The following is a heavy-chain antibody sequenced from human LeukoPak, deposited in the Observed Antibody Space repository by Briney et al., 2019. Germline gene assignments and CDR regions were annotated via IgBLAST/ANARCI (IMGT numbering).Heavy chain of an antibody. D-gene: IGHD6-19*01. Sequence: SETLSPTCTVSGGSISSSSYYWGWIRQPPGKGLEWIGSIYYSRSTYYNPSLKSRVTISVDTSKNQFSLKLSSVTAADTAVYYCARAVAGRRFDYWGQGTLVTVSS. CDR2: IYYSRST. CDR1: GGSISSSSYY. CDR3: ARAVAGRRFDY. J-gene: IGHJ4*02. V-gene: IGHV4-39*07.